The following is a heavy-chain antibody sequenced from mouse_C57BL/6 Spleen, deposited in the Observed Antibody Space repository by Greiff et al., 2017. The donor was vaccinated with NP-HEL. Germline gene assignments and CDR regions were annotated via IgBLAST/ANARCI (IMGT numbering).Heavy chain of an antibody. Sequence: VQLQQPGAELVKPGASVKMSCKASGYTFTSYWITWVKQRPGQGLEWIGDIYPGSGSTNYNEKFKSKATLTVDTSSSTAYMQLSSLTSEDSAVYYCARHSNYLYYFDYWGQGTTLTVSS. CDR3: ARHSNYLYYFDY. J-gene: IGHJ2*01. CDR2: IYPGSGST. D-gene: IGHD2-5*01. V-gene: IGHV1-55*01. CDR1: GYTFTSYW.